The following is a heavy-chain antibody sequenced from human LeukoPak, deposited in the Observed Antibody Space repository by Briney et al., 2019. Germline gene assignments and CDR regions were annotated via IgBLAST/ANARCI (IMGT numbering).Heavy chain of an antibody. J-gene: IGHJ6*03. V-gene: IGHV4-30-4*08. Sequence: SETLSLTCTVSGGSISSGDYYWSWIRQPPGKGLEWIGYIYYSGSTYYNPSLKSRVTISVDTSKNQFSLNLTSVTAADTAVYYRARVRILVSYMDVWGKGTTVTVSS. CDR2: IYYSGST. D-gene: IGHD5/OR15-5a*01. CDR1: GGSISSGDYY. CDR3: ARVRILVSYMDV.